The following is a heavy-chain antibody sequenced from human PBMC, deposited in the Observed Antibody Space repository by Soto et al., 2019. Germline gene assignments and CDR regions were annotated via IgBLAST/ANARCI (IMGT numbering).Heavy chain of an antibody. Sequence: SETLSLTCAVSGGSISSSNCVSWVRQPPGKGLEWIGEIYHSGSTTYNPSLRGRVTISVDKSKNQFYLKVSSVTAADSAVYHCARGYNEFDYWGQGTLVTVSS. V-gene: IGHV4-4*02. J-gene: IGHJ4*02. CDR3: ARGYNEFDY. D-gene: IGHD1-1*01. CDR2: IYHSGST. CDR1: GGSISSSNC.